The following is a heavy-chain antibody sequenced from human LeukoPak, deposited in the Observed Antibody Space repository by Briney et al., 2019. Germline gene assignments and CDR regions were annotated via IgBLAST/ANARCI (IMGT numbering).Heavy chain of an antibody. D-gene: IGHD3-10*01. CDR3: ARDGGYGSGSAL. CDR1: GFTFSSYG. CDR2: ISYDGSNK. J-gene: IGHJ4*02. V-gene: IGHV3-30*03. Sequence: GGSLRLSCAASGFTFSSYGMHWVRQAPGKGLEWVAVISYDGSNKYYADSVKGRFTISRDNSKNTLYLQMNSLRAEDTAVYYCARDGGYGSGSALWGQGTLITVSS.